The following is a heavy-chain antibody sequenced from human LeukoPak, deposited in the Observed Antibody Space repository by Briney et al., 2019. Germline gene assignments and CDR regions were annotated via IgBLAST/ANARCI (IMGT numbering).Heavy chain of an antibody. Sequence: SETLSLTCAVYGGSFSGYYWSWIRQPPGKGLEWIGEINHSGSTNYNPSLKSRVTISVDTSKNQFSLKLSSVTAADTAVYYCARVRLAEVPAAMTPNYFDYWGQGTLVTVSS. CDR1: GGSFSGYY. D-gene: IGHD2-2*01. CDR3: ARVRLAEVPAAMTPNYFDY. J-gene: IGHJ4*02. CDR2: INHSGST. V-gene: IGHV4-34*01.